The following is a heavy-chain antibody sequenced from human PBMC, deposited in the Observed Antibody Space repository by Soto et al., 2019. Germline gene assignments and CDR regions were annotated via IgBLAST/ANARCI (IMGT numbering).Heavy chain of an antibody. CDR1: GFTFSNAG. J-gene: IGHJ4*02. V-gene: IGHV3-15*01. CDR2: IMSRSDGGTA. CDR3: ATLGGNLGAFDY. D-gene: IGHD3-16*01. Sequence: GGSLRLSCAASGFTFSNAGMSRVRKAPGKGVEWVGGIMSRSDGGTAHHAAPVKVRFAISRDDSKYTLYLQMNSLKTEDTAVYYCATLGGNLGAFDYWGQGTLVTVSS.